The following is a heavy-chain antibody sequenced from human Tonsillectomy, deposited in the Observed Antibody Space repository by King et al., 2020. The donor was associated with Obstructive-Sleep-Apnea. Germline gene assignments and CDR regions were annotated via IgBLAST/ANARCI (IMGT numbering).Heavy chain of an antibody. D-gene: IGHD3-10*01. CDR3: APGVRGVIREGLDY. V-gene: IGHV3-7*01. CDR2: INQDGSEK. Sequence: EVQLVESGGGLVQPGGSLRLSCAASGFTFSSYWMSWVRQAPGKGLEWVANINQDGSEKYYVDSVKGRFTISRDNAKNSLYLQMNSLRAEGTAVYYCAPGVRGVIREGLDYWGQGPLVTVSS. J-gene: IGHJ4*02. CDR1: GFTFSSYW.